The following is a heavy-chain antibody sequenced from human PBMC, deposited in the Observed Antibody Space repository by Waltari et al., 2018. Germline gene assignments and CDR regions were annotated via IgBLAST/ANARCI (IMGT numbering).Heavy chain of an antibody. D-gene: IGHD3-22*01. Sequence: HVQLQESGPGLVKPSATLSLTCTVSGDFLSDDHWPWIRQAPGKGLEWIAYLRNTGGTKCTPSLESRVTVSAVTSKKQFSLRLTSVTAADTAVYYCARLPTKYYDSIGWGFFDQWGQGILVTVSS. CDR3: ARLPTKYYDSIGWGFFDQ. CDR2: LRNTGGT. CDR1: GDFLSDDH. J-gene: IGHJ4*02. V-gene: IGHV4-59*08.